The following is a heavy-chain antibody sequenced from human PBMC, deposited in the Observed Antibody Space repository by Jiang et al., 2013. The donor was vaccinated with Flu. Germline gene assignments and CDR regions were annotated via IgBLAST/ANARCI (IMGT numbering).Heavy chain of an antibody. D-gene: IGHD1-26*01. Sequence: GSGLVKPSETLSLTCAVYGGSFSGYYWSWIRQPPGKGLEWIGEINHSGSTNYNPSLKSRVTISVDTSKNQFSLKLSSVTAADTAVYYCARGGRGWELPPRAFDYWGQGTLV. CDR1: GGSFSGYY. CDR2: INHSGST. CDR3: ARGGRGWELPPRAFDY. J-gene: IGHJ4*02. V-gene: IGHV4-34*01.